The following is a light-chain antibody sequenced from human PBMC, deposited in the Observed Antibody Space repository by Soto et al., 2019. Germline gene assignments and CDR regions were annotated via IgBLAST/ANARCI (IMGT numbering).Light chain of an antibody. CDR1: SSDIGGYNY. V-gene: IGLV2-14*03. CDR2: DVS. CDR3: SSYTSTSTLYV. J-gene: IGLJ1*01. Sequence: QSALTQPASVSGSPGQSITISCTGTSSDIGGYNYVSWYQQLPGKVPKLIIYDVSNRPSGVSDLFSGSKSGNAASLTLSGLQAEDEADYYCSSYTSTSTLYVFGTGTKVTVL.